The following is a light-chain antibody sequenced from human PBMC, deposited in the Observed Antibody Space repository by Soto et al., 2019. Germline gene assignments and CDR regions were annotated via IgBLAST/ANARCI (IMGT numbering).Light chain of an antibody. CDR2: AAS. CDR3: QKNNSAPRT. V-gene: IGKV1-27*01. J-gene: IGKJ4*02. CDR1: QGISNY. Sequence: DIPMTQSPSSLSASVGDRVTITCRASQGISNYLAWYQQKPGKVPKLLIYAASTLQSGVPSRFSGSGSGTYFTLTISSLQPEDVGTYYCQKNNSAPRTFGEGTKVEIK.